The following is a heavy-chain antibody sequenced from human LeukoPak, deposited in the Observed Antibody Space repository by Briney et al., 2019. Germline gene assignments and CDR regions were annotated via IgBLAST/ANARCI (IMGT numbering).Heavy chain of an antibody. D-gene: IGHD3-10*01. CDR2: IYSTGST. CDR3: ARYYIPDYTFDY. Sequence: LSETLSLTCTVSGGSINNYYWSWIRQPPGKGLEWIGYIYSTGSTNYNPSLKSRVTISVDTSKNQFSLKLNSVTAADTAVYYCARYYIPDYTFDYWGQGTLVTVSS. V-gene: IGHV4-59*08. J-gene: IGHJ4*02. CDR1: GGSINNYY.